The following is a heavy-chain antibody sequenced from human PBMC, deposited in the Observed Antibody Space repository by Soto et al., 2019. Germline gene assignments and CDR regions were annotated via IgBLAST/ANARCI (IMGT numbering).Heavy chain of an antibody. Sequence: PGGSLRPSCAASGFSFPSFAMSWVRQAPGKGLEWVSAIGAGSAGTHYADSVKGRFTVSRDDSKNTLYLEMNSLRADDTAVYYCAAPRVWVARTRYFDPWGQGTPVTVSS. CDR2: IGAGSAGT. V-gene: IGHV3-23*01. J-gene: IGHJ5*02. CDR1: GFSFPSFA. CDR3: AAPRVWVARTRYFDP. D-gene: IGHD3-16*01.